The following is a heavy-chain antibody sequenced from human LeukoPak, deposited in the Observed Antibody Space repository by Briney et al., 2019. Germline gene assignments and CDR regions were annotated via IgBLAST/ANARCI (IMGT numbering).Heavy chain of an antibody. CDR2: ISYDGGKK. Sequence: GGSLRLSCAASGFTFSSYGMHWVRQAPGKGLEWVAVISYDGGKKYYADSVKGRFTISRDNSKNTLYLQMNSLRPEDTAVYYCAKEKLPSGYSFLTDYWGQGTLVTVSS. V-gene: IGHV3-30*18. CDR3: AKEKLPSGYSFLTDY. J-gene: IGHJ4*02. CDR1: GFTFSSYG. D-gene: IGHD5-18*01.